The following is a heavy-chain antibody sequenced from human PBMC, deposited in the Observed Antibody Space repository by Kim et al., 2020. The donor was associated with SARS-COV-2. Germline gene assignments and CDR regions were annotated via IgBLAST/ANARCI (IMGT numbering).Heavy chain of an antibody. J-gene: IGHJ5*02. CDR2: ISWNSGSI. D-gene: IGHD4-17*01. Sequence: GGSLRLSCAASGFTFDDYAMHWVRQAPGKGLEWVSGISWNSGSIGYADSVKGRFTISRDNAKNSLYLQMNSLRAEDTALYYCAKDYHPSRLRSVEGEFNWFDPWGQGTLVTVSS. V-gene: IGHV3-9*01. CDR3: AKDYHPSRLRSVEGEFNWFDP. CDR1: GFTFDDYA.